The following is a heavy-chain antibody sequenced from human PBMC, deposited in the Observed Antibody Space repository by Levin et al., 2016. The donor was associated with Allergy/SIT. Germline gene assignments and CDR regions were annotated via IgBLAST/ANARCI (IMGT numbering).Heavy chain of an antibody. D-gene: IGHD2-2*01. CDR3: ARDYCSNTSCYYDYYYMDV. CDR1: GFTFSIYG. J-gene: IGHJ6*03. Sequence: GGSLRLSCAASGFTFSIYGMHWVRQAPGKGLEWVAVIWSVGGDKYYADSVKGRFTVSRDNSKNTLYLQINSLRAEDTAVYYCARDYCSNTSCYYDYYYMDVWGRGTTVTVSS. CDR2: IWSVGGDK. V-gene: IGHV3-33*01.